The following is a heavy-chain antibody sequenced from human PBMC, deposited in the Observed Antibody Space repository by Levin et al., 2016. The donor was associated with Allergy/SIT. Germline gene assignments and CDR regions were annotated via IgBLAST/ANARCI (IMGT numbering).Heavy chain of an antibody. J-gene: IGHJ3*02. D-gene: IGHD1-14*01. V-gene: IGHV4-39*07. CDR3: ARGPTIGAFDI. CDR2: INHSGST. Sequence: SETLSLTCSVSGGSISSSSYYWGWIRQPPGKGLEWIGEINHSGSTNYNPSLKSRVTISVDTSKNQFSLKLSSVTAADTAVYYCARGPTIGAFDIWGQGTMVTVSS. CDR1: GGSISSSSYY.